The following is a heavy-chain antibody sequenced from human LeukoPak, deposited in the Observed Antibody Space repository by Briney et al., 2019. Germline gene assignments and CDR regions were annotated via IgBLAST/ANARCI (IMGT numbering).Heavy chain of an antibody. CDR1: GYTFTSYA. Sequence: ASVKVSCKASGYTFTSYAMHWVRQAPGQRLEWMGWINAGNGNTKYSQEFQGRVTITRDTSASTAYMELSSLRSEDMAVYYCARATVDYYGPGVAFDIWGQGTMVTVSS. V-gene: IGHV1-3*03. D-gene: IGHD3-10*01. CDR3: ARATVDYYGPGVAFDI. CDR2: INAGNGNT. J-gene: IGHJ3*02.